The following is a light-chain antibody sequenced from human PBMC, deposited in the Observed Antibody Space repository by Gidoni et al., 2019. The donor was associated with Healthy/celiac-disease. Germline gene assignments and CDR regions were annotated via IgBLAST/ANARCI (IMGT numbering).Light chain of an antibody. Sequence: EIVMTQSPATLSVSPGERATLSCRASQSVSSNLAWYQQKPGQAPRLLIYGASTRATGIPARFSGSGSGTEFTLTISSLQSEDFAVYYCQQYNNWSTWTFXQXTKVXIK. J-gene: IGKJ1*01. CDR3: QQYNNWSTWT. CDR1: QSVSSN. V-gene: IGKV3-15*01. CDR2: GAS.